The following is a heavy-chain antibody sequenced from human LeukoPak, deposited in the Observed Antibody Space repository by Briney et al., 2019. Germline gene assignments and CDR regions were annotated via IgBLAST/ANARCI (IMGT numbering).Heavy chain of an antibody. D-gene: IGHD3-10*01. Sequence: PGGSLRLSCAASGFTFSGSAMHWVRQASGKGLEWVGRIRSKANSYAIAYAASVKGRFTISRDDSKNTAYLQMNSLKTEDTAVYYCTRSAELLWFGEYLSNWGQGTLVTVSS. V-gene: IGHV3-73*01. J-gene: IGHJ4*02. CDR1: GFTFSGSA. CDR3: TRSAELLWFGEYLSN. CDR2: IRSKANSYAI.